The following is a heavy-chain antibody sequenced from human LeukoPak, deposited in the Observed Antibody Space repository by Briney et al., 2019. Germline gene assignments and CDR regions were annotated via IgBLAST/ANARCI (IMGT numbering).Heavy chain of an antibody. J-gene: IGHJ4*02. CDR2: INHSGCT. CDR3: ARATSIVGATVLDY. D-gene: IGHD1-26*01. V-gene: IGHV4-34*01. CDR1: GGSFSGYY. Sequence: SETLSLTCAVYGGSFSGYYWSWIRQPPGKGLEWTGEINHSGCTNYNPSLKSRVTISVDTSKNQFSLKLSSVTAADTAVYYCARATSIVGATVLDYWGQGTLVTVSS.